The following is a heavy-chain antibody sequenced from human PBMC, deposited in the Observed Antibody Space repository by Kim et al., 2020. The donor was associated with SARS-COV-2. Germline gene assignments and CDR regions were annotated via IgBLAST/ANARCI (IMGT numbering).Heavy chain of an antibody. CDR1: GGSISSSSYY. CDR3: ARQDDSSGRYFDY. CDR2: IYYSGST. Sequence: SETLSLTCTVSGGSISSSSYYWGWIRQPPGKGLEWIGSIYYSGSTYYNPSLKSRVTISVDTSKNQFSLKLSSVTAADTAVYYCARQDDSSGRYFDYWGQGTLVTVSS. J-gene: IGHJ4*02. V-gene: IGHV4-39*01. D-gene: IGHD3-22*01.